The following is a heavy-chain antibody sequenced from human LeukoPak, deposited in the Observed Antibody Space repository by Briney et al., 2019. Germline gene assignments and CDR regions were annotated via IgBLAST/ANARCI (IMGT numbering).Heavy chain of an antibody. D-gene: IGHD1-26*01. V-gene: IGHV3-23*01. CDR1: GFTFSSYA. J-gene: IGHJ4*02. Sequence: GGSLRLSCAASGFTFSSYAMSWARQAPGKGLEWVSAISGSGGSTYYADSVKGRFTISRDNSKNTLYLQMNSLRAEDTAVYYCAKDRGWYDIVGATSMNYWGQGTLVTVSS. CDR3: AKDRGWYDIVGATSMNY. CDR2: ISGSGGST.